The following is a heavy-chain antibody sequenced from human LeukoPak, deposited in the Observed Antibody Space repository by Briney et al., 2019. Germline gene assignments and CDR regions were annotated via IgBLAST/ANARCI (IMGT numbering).Heavy chain of an antibody. Sequence: GGSLRLSCAASGFTFSSYSMNWVRQAPGKGLEWVSYISSASGSIYYADSVKGRFTISRDNAKNSLFLQMNSLRAEDTAVYYCARDSYSSGSKYWFDPWGQGTLVTVSS. CDR3: ARDSYSSGSKYWFDP. CDR1: GFTFSSYS. CDR2: ISSASGSI. V-gene: IGHV3-48*04. D-gene: IGHD6-19*01. J-gene: IGHJ5*02.